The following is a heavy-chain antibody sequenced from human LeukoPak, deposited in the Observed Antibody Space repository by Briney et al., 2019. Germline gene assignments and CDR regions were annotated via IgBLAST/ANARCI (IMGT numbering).Heavy chain of an antibody. Sequence: GGSLRLSCAASGFTVSSNYMSWVRQAPGKGLEWVSLIFTGGSTYYADSVRGRFTISRENSKNTLYLQMDNLRAEDTAVYYCARASTSGYHYFDYWGQGTLVTVSS. D-gene: IGHD3-22*01. J-gene: IGHJ4*02. CDR1: GFTVSSNY. CDR3: ARASTSGYHYFDY. CDR2: IFTGGST. V-gene: IGHV3-53*01.